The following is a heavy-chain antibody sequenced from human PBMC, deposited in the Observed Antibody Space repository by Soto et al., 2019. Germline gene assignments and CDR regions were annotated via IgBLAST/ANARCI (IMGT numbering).Heavy chain of an antibody. CDR1: GYSFTMNA. V-gene: IGHV1-18*04. Sequence: ASVKVSCKTSGYSFTMNAITCVLQAPLQWLEWMGWISTYSGDPNYAQKFQGRVTMTTDTSTNTAYMELRNLRSDDTAVYYCARVWGSYQAPSGGAGFDPWGQGTLVTVSS. CDR2: ISTYSGDP. CDR3: ARVWGSYQAPSGGAGFDP. D-gene: IGHD3-16*02. J-gene: IGHJ5*02.